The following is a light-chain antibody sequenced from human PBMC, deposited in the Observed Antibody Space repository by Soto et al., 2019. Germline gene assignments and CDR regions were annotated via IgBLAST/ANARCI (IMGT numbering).Light chain of an antibody. Sequence: IQMTQSPSSLSASVGDRFTITCRASQSITSYLNWYQQKPGKAPKLLIYAASTLQSGVPSRFSGSGSGTDFTLTISCLQSEDFATYYCQQYYSYLLTFGGGTKVDIK. V-gene: IGKV1-8*01. J-gene: IGKJ4*01. CDR1: QSITSY. CDR2: AAS. CDR3: QQYYSYLLT.